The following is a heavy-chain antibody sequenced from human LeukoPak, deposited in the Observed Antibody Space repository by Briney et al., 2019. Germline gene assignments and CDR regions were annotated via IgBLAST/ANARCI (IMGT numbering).Heavy chain of an antibody. J-gene: IGHJ5*02. Sequence: SETPSLTCPVSGGPIRSYYWSWIRQPPGKGREWIGYVYYSGSTNYNPSLRSRVTILVDTSKNQFSLKLSSVTAAGAAVYYCAREKPDFEILCGSYLFDPWGQGTLVTVSS. CDR2: VYYSGST. CDR1: GGPIRSYY. D-gene: IGHD3-9*01. V-gene: IGHV4-59*01. CDR3: AREKPDFEILCGSYLFDP.